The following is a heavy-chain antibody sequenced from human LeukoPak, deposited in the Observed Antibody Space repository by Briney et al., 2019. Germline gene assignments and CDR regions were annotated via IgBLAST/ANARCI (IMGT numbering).Heavy chain of an antibody. CDR1: GGSISSHY. CDR3: ARSYGSGSYDY. J-gene: IGHJ4*02. V-gene: IGHV4-59*11. CDR2: IYYSGST. Sequence: SETLSLTCTVSGGSISSHYWSWIRQPPGKGLEWIGYIYYSGSTNYNPSLKSRVTISVDTSKNQFSLKLSSVTAADTAVYYCARSYGSGSYDYWGQGTLVTVSS. D-gene: IGHD3-10*01.